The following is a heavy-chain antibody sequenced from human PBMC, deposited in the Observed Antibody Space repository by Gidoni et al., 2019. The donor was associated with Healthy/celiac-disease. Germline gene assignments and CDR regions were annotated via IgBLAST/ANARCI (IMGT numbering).Heavy chain of an antibody. D-gene: IGHD2-15*01. CDR2: IKQDGSEK. Sequence: EVQLVESGGGWVQPGGSLLLSCAASGFTFSSYWIRWVSQAPGKGLEWVANIKQDGSEKYYVDSVKGRFTISRDNAKNSLYLKMNSLRAEDTAVYYCARARDRDYMDVWGKGTTVTVAS. V-gene: IGHV3-7*01. CDR3: ARARDRDYMDV. J-gene: IGHJ6*03. CDR1: GFTFSSYW.